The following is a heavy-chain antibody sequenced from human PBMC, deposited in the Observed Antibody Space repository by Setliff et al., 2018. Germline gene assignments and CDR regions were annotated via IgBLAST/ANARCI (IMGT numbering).Heavy chain of an antibody. CDR1: GFTFSDHS. V-gene: IGHV3-21*01. CDR2: ISTTGRYK. J-gene: IGHJ3*02. CDR3: ARGGGPYCGGHLDFDI. D-gene: IGHD2-21*01. Sequence: GGSLRLSCAASGFTFSDHSMNWVRQAPGQGLEWVSSISTTGRYKFFADPVEGRFTVSRDNAKNSLYLEMNSLRADDTAVYYCARGGGPYCGGHLDFDIWGQGTKVTVSS.